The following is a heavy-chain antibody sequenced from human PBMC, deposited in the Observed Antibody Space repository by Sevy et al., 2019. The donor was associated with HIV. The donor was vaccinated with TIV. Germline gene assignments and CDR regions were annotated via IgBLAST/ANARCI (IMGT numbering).Heavy chain of an antibody. CDR2: ISGSGGST. CDR3: AEDSAIRFLVDAFDI. D-gene: IGHD3-3*01. Sequence: SGCLRLSCAASGFTFSSYAMSWVRQAPGKGLERVSAISGSGGSTYYADSVKGRFTFSRDNSKNTLYLQMNSLRAEDPAVYYCAEDSAIRFLVDAFDIWGQGTMVIVSS. CDR1: GFTFSSYA. J-gene: IGHJ3*02. V-gene: IGHV3-23*01.